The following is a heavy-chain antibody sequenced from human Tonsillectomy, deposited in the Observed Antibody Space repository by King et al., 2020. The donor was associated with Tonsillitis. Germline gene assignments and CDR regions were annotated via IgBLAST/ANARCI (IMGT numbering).Heavy chain of an antibody. D-gene: IGHD2-21*02. Sequence: VQLVESGAEVKKPGESLKISCKGSGYSFTSYWIGWVRQMPGKGLEWMGIIYPGDSDTRYSPSFPGQVTISADKSISTAYLQWSSLKASDTAMYYCARPRHCGGDCYSHYYFDYWGQGTLVTVSS. V-gene: IGHV5-51*01. CDR1: GYSFTSYW. CDR3: ARPRHCGGDCYSHYYFDY. CDR2: IYPGDSDT. J-gene: IGHJ4*02.